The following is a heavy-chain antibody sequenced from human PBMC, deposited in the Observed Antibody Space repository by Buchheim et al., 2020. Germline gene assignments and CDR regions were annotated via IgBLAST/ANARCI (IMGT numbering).Heavy chain of an antibody. V-gene: IGHV3-30*04. CDR1: GFTFSSYA. J-gene: IGHJ6*02. D-gene: IGHD3-3*01. Sequence: QVQLVESGGGVVQPGRSLRLSCAASGFTFSSYAMHWVRQAPRKGLEWVAVISYDGSNKYYADSVKGRFTITRDNSKTTQYLQMNSLRAEDTAVYYCARDLRITIFGVDDIYYYYYGMDVWGQGTT. CDR2: ISYDGSNK. CDR3: ARDLRITIFGVDDIYYYYYGMDV.